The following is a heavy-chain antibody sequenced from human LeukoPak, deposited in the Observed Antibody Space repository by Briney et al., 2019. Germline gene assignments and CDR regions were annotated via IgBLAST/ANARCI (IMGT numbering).Heavy chain of an antibody. CDR1: GLTFSSHW. CDR2: ITNDGSST. D-gene: IGHD3-16*01. CDR3: GRDLGGRWSY. V-gene: IGHV3-74*01. J-gene: IGHJ4*02. Sequence: GGSLRLSCAASGLTFSSHWMHWVRQAPGKGLVWVSRITNDGSSTTYADSVTGRFTISRDNAQNTLYLQMNSLSAEDTAVYYCGRDLGGRWSYWGQGALVTVSS.